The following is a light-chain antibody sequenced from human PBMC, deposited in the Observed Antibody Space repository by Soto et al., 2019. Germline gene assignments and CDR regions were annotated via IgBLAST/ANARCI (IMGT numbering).Light chain of an antibody. CDR2: KAS. V-gene: IGKV1-5*03. CDR3: QQYNSFPWT. J-gene: IGKJ1*01. CDR1: QNIYSW. Sequence: DIQMTQSPSTLSASVGDRVTITCRASQNIYSWLAWNQQKPGKAPKLLLYKASNLESGVPSRFSGSGSGTEFTLTISSLQPDDFATYYCQQYNSFPWTFGQGTKVDIK.